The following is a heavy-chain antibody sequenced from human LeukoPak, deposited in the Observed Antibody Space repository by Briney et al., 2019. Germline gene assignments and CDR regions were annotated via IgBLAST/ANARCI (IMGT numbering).Heavy chain of an antibody. V-gene: IGHV3-23*01. J-gene: IGHJ4*02. CDR1: GFTFSSYA. D-gene: IGHD3-3*01. Sequence: GGSLRLSCAASGFTFSSYAMSWVRQAPGKGLEWVSAISGSGGSTYYADSVKGRFTISRDNSKNTLHLQMNSLRAEDTAIYYCARDKSESEYFFDHWGQGSLVAVSS. CDR3: ARDKSESEYFFDH. CDR2: ISGSGGST.